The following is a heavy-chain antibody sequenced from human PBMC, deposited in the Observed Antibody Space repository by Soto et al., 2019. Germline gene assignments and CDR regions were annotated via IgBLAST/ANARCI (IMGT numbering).Heavy chain of an antibody. Sequence: SETLSLTCTVSGGSISSGGYSWSWIRQPPGKGLEWIGYIYHSGSTNYNPSLKSRVTISVDKSKNQFSLKLSSVTAADTAVYYCARDGGYCSGGSCYSWFDPWGQGTLVTVSS. D-gene: IGHD2-15*01. CDR3: ARDGGYCSGGSCYSWFDP. J-gene: IGHJ5*02. CDR2: IYHSGST. V-gene: IGHV4-30-2*01. CDR1: GGSISSGGYS.